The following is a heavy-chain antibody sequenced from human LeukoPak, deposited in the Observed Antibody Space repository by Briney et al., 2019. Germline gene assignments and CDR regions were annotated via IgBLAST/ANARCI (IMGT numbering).Heavy chain of an antibody. CDR1: GFTFSSYG. CDR2: ISYDGSNK. D-gene: IGHD2-2*01. J-gene: IGHJ4*02. Sequence: GGSLRLSCAASGFTFSSYGMHWVRQAPGKGLEWVAVISYDGSNKYYADSVKGRSTISRDNSKNTLYLQMNSLRAEDTAVYYCAKERVVPAATLDYWGQGTLVTVSS. CDR3: AKERVVPAATLDY. V-gene: IGHV3-30*18.